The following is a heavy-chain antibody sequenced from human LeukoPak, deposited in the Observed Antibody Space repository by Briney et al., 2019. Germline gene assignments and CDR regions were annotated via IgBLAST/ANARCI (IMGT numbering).Heavy chain of an antibody. V-gene: IGHV1-2*06. D-gene: IGHD2-2*01. CDR2: VNPNNGVP. Sequence: ASVKVSCKLLGSTFTGYYMHWFRKPPGQGLRWLGRVNPNNGVPNYAQKFQGRVTMTRDTAISTVYMELSSLRSDDTAVYFCAREVGYSSSYYGRFDPWGQGTLVIVSS. CDR1: GSTFTGYY. CDR3: AREVGYSSSYYGRFDP. J-gene: IGHJ5*02.